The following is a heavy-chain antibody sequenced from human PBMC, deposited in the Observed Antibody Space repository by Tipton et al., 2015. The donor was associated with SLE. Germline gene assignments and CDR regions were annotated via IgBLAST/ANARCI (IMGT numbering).Heavy chain of an antibody. D-gene: IGHD1-26*01. V-gene: IGHV3-23*01. J-gene: IGHJ4*02. CDR1: GFTFSDFA. CDR2: ISGSGGSI. CDR3: AKDGGSYQGEFDY. Sequence: SLRLSCAASGFTFSDFAMHWVRQAPGKGLEWVSAISGSGGSIYFPDSVKGRFTISRDNSKNTLYLQMNSLRAEDTAVYYCAKDGGSYQGEFDYWGQGTLVTVSS.